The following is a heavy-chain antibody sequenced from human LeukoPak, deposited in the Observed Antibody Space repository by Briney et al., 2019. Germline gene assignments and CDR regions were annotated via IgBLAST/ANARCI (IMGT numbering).Heavy chain of an antibody. CDR2: FSGSGGNT. Sequence: PGGSLRLSCAASGFTFSSYSMNWVRQAPGKGLEWVSTFSGSGGNTYYADSVKGRFTISRDNSKNTLYLQMNSLRAEDTAVYYCAKDRATYYYGSGSYPLWGQGTLVTVSS. J-gene: IGHJ4*02. CDR1: GFTFSSYS. CDR3: AKDRATYYYGSGSYPL. V-gene: IGHV3-23*01. D-gene: IGHD3-10*01.